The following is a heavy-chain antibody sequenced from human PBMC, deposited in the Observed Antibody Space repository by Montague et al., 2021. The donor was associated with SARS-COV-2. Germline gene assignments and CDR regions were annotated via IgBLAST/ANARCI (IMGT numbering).Heavy chain of an antibody. J-gene: IGHJ6*02. CDR2: IYYSGST. CDR1: GGSISSGGYY. V-gene: IGHV4-31*03. Sequence: TLSLTCTVSGGSISSGGYYWSWIRQHPGKGLEWIGYIYYSGSTYYNPSLKSRVTISVDTYKNQFSLKLSSVTAADTAVYYCVRVEFDGGYDSVPLDVWGQGTTVTVSS. CDR3: VRVEFDGGYDSVPLDV. D-gene: IGHD5-12*01.